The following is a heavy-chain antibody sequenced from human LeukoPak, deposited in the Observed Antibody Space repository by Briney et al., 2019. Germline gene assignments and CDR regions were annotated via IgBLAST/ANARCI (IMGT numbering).Heavy chain of an antibody. CDR2: IIPILGIA. CDR3: ARGTWLVNYFDY. D-gene: IGHD6-19*01. CDR1: GGTFSSYA. Sequence: SVKVSCKASGGTFSSYAISWVRQAPGQGLEWMGGIIPILGIANYAQKFQGRVTITADKSTSTAYMELSSLRSEDTAVYYCARGTWLVNYFDYWGQGTLVTVSS. V-gene: IGHV1-69*04. J-gene: IGHJ4*02.